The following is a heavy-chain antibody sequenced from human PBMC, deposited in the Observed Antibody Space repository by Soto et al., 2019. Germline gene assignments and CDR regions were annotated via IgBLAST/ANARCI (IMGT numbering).Heavy chain of an antibody. CDR2: IWYDGSNK. V-gene: IGHV3-33*01. D-gene: IGHD3-10*01. J-gene: IGHJ3*02. Sequence: PGGSLRLSCAASGFTFSSYGMHWVRQAPGKGLEWVAVIWYDGSNKYYADSVKGRFTISRDNSKNTLYLQMNSLRAEDTAVYYCARRGVLWFGESNAFDIWGQGTMVTVSS. CDR3: ARRGVLWFGESNAFDI. CDR1: GFTFSSYG.